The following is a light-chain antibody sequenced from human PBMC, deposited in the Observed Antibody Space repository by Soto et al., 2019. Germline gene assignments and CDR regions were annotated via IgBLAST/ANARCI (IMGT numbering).Light chain of an antibody. Sequence: EVVLTQSPGTLSLSPGERATLSCRTSQSISTTHLAWYQQKPGQAPRLLMYGTSSRAAGIPDRFSGSGSGTDFTLSISRLEPEDFAVYYCQHYGSSPPFTFGPGTKVDVK. CDR1: QSISTTH. CDR3: QHYGSSPPFT. J-gene: IGKJ3*01. V-gene: IGKV3-20*01. CDR2: GTS.